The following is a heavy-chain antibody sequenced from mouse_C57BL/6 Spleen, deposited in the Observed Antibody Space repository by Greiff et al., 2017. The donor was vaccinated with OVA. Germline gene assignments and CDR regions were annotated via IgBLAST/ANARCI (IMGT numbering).Heavy chain of an antibody. V-gene: IGHV1-82*01. J-gene: IGHJ2*01. Sequence: SGPELVKPGASVKISCKASGYAFSSSWMNWVKQRPGKGLEWIGRFYPGDGDTNYNGKFKGKATLTVDKSSSTAYMQRSRLTSDDSAVYVCASGGYYYSSSNFDYWGQGTTLTVSS. CDR1: GYAFSSSW. CDR3: ASGGYYYSSSNFDY. CDR2: FYPGDGDT. D-gene: IGHD1-1*01.